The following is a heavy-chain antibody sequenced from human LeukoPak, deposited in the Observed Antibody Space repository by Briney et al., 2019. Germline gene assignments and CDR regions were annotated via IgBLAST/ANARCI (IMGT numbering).Heavy chain of an antibody. CDR2: INPNSGGT. D-gene: IGHD3-22*01. Sequence: ASVKVSCKASGYTFTGYYMHWVRQAPGQGLEWMGWINPNSGGTNYAQKFQGRVTMTRDTSISTAYMELSRLRYDDTAVYYCARDRYYYDSSGYYNDAFDIWGQGTMVTASS. CDR3: ARDRYYYDSSGYYNDAFDI. CDR1: GYTFTGYY. J-gene: IGHJ3*02. V-gene: IGHV1-2*02.